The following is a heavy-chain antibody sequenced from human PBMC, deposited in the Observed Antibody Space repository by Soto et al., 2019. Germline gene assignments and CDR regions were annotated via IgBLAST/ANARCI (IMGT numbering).Heavy chain of an antibody. Sequence: VQLVQSGAEVRKPGASVRVSCKASGYSFTSFGLSWVRQAPGQGPEWMGWISPERDKATYAHKFQGRITMTTDTSPTTAHMDLRTLRSADTALYYCTRDWVFITPSHVQPDAYWGQG. CDR3: TRDWVFITPSHVQPDAY. D-gene: IGHD1-20*01. CDR1: GYSFTSFG. J-gene: IGHJ4*02. V-gene: IGHV1-18*01. CDR2: ISPERDKA.